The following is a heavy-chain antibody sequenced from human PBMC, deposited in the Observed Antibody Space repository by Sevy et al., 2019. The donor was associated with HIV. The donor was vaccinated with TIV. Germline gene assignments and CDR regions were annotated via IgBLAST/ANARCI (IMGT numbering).Heavy chain of an antibody. CDR1: GFAFSDYA. Sequence: GGSLRLSCAASGFAFSDYAMHWVCQAPGKGLEWVAAISYAGDNKYFADSVKGRFTVSKDNSKNTLYLEMNSLRAEDTAVYYCAKAHADCSGGTCYTAHYYYDMDVWGRGATVTVSS. V-gene: IGHV3-30*18. D-gene: IGHD2-15*01. CDR3: AKAHADCSGGTCYTAHYYYDMDV. CDR2: ISYAGDNK. J-gene: IGHJ6*02.